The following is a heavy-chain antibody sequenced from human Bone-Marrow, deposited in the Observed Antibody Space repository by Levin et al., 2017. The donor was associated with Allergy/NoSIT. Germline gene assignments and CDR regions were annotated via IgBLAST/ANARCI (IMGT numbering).Heavy chain of an antibody. CDR3: ARGGAHYGMDV. D-gene: IGHD1-26*01. Sequence: SETLSLTCAVSGGSISSGGYSWSWIRQPPGKGLEWIGYIYHSGSTYYNPSLKSRVTISVDRSKNQFSLKLSSVTAADTAVYYCARGGAHYGMDVWGQGTTVTVSS. CDR1: GGSISSGGYS. CDR2: IYHSGST. J-gene: IGHJ6*02. V-gene: IGHV4-30-2*01.